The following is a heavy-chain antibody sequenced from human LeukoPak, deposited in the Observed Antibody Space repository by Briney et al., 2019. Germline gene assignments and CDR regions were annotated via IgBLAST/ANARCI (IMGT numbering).Heavy chain of an antibody. CDR2: INHSGRT. CDR3: ARGRLATVVTPSISADFDY. D-gene: IGHD4-23*01. J-gene: IGHJ4*02. V-gene: IGHV4-34*01. CDR1: GGSFSNFY. Sequence: SETLSLTCAVFGGSFSNFYWTWLRQPPGKGLEWIGEINHSGRTNYNPSLKRRVSISVDTSRNQVSLKLTPVTAADTAVYYCARGRLATVVTPSISADFDYWGQGTLVTVSS.